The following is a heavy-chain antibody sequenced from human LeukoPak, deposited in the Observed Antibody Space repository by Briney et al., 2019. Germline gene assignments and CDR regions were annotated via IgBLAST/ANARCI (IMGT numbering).Heavy chain of an antibody. V-gene: IGHV4-30-2*01. CDR2: IYHSGST. J-gene: IGHJ4*02. Sequence: SQTLSLTCTVSGGSISSGGYYWSWIRQPPGKGLEWIGYIYHSGSTYYNPSLKSRVTISVDRSKNQFSLKLSSVTAADTAVYYCARDKKIGYPDFWGQGTLVTVSS. CDR3: ARDKKIGYPDF. D-gene: IGHD1-1*01. CDR1: GGSISSGGYY.